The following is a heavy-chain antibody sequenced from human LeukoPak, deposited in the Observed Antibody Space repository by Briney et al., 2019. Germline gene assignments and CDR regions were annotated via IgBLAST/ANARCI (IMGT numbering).Heavy chain of an antibody. CDR1: GFTFSSYS. V-gene: IGHV3-21*06. Sequence: GGSLRLSCAASGFTFSSYSMNWVSQAPGKGLEWVSSISSSSYIYYADSVKGRFTIPRDNAKSSLYLQMNSLRAEDTAVYYCARDLTYYNFWSGYYYYGMDVWGQGTTVTVSS. CDR3: ARDLTYYNFWSGYYYYGMDV. J-gene: IGHJ6*02. D-gene: IGHD3-3*01. CDR2: ISSSSYI.